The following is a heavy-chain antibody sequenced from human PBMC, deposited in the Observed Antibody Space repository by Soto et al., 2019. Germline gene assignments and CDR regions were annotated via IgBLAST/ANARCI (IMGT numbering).Heavy chain of an antibody. Sequence: ASVKVSCKASGGTFSSYAISWVRQAPGQGLEWMGGIIPIFGTANYAQKFQGRVTITADESTSTAYMELSSLRSEDTAVYYCARPLRGYSYGRHDAFDIWGQGTMVTV. V-gene: IGHV1-69*13. D-gene: IGHD5-18*01. CDR3: ARPLRGYSYGRHDAFDI. CDR1: GGTFSSYA. CDR2: IIPIFGTA. J-gene: IGHJ3*02.